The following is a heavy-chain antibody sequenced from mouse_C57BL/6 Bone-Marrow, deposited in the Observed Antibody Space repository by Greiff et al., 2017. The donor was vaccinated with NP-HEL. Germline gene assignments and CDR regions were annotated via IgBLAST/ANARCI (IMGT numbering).Heavy chain of an antibody. CDR2: ISDGGSYT. CDR1: GFTFSSYA. CDR3: AREGVFAY. Sequence: EVQLVESGGGLVKPGGSLKLSCAASGFTFSSYAMSWVRQTPEKRLEWVATISDGGSYTYYPDNVKGRFTISRDNAKNNLYLQMSHLKSEDTAMYYCAREGVFAYWGQGTLVTVSA. V-gene: IGHV5-4*01. J-gene: IGHJ3*01.